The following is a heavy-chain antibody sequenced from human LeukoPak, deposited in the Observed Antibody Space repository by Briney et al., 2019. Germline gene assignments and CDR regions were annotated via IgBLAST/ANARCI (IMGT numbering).Heavy chain of an antibody. CDR3: ARSTVTTTDDVFDI. J-gene: IGHJ3*02. Sequence: SETLSLTCTVSGGSISSYYWSWIRQPAGKGMEWIGRIYTSGSTNYNPSVKSGVTMPVDTSKNQFSLKLSSVTAADTALYYCARSTVTTTDDVFDIWGQRTMVTVSS. CDR1: GGSISSYY. CDR2: IYTSGST. D-gene: IGHD4-17*01. V-gene: IGHV4-4*07.